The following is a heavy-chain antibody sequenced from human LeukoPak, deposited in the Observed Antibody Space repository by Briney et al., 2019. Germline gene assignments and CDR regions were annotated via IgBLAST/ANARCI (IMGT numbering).Heavy chain of an antibody. V-gene: IGHV4-30-4*01. CDR1: GGSISSGDYY. J-gene: IGHJ4*02. Sequence: PSETLSLTCTVSGGSISSGDYYWSWIRQPPGKGLEWIGYIYYSGSTYYNPSLKSRVTISVDTSKNQFSLKLSSVTAADTAVYYCARQGDMTTMVRSSLDYWGQGTLVTVSS. CDR2: IYYSGST. D-gene: IGHD3-10*01. CDR3: ARQGDMTTMVRSSLDY.